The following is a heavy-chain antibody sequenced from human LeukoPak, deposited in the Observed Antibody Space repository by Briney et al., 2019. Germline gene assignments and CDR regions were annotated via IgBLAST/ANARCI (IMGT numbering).Heavy chain of an antibody. CDR2: ISSSGTYI. CDR3: AKDLNVGADPDYFDY. CDR1: RFTFSSYT. J-gene: IGHJ4*02. Sequence: PGGSLRLSCAASRFTFSSYTMNWVRQAPGKGLEWVSSISSSGTYIYHADSVKGRFTISRDNSKNTLYLQMNSLRAEDTAVYYCAKDLNVGADPDYFDYWGQGTLVTVSS. V-gene: IGHV3-21*04. D-gene: IGHD1-26*01.